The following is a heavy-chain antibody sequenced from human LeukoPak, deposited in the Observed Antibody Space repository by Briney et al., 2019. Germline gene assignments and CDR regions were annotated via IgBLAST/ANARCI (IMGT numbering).Heavy chain of an antibody. CDR2: ISWDGGTT. D-gene: IGHD6-13*01. CDR1: GFTFDDHA. J-gene: IGHJ4*02. Sequence: GGSLRLSCAASGFTFDDHAMHWVRQAPGKGLEWVSLISWDGGTTYYADSVKGRFTISRDNSKNSVYLQMNSLRPEDTAIYYCTKGLRFAAALTPFDYWGQGTLVTVSS. V-gene: IGHV3-43D*03. CDR3: TKGLRFAAALTPFDY.